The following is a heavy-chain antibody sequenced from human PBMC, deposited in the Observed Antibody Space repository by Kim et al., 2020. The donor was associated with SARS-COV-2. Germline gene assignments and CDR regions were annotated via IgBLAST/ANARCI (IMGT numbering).Heavy chain of an antibody. Sequence: SETLSLTCTVSGGSISSSSYYWGWIRQPPGKGLEWIGSIYYSGSTYYNPSLKSRVTISVDTSKNQFSLKLSSVTAADTAVYYCARANYPGVRGVIISNWFDPWGQGTLVTVSS. CDR2: IYYSGST. V-gene: IGHV4-39*07. D-gene: IGHD3-10*01. J-gene: IGHJ5*02. CDR1: GGSISSSSYY. CDR3: ARANYPGVRGVIISNWFDP.